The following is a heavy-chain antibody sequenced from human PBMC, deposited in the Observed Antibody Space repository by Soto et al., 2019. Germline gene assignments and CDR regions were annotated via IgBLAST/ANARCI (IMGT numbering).Heavy chain of an antibody. CDR3: AKGRSYYYYYGVDV. CDR1: GFTFGPFA. J-gene: IGHJ6*02. CDR2: IYGDGSGT. Sequence: GGSLRLSCAVFGFTFGPFAMNWVRQPPGKGLEWVSGIYGDGSGTFYADSVKGRFTISRDNSKSTLYLQMNSLRAEGTALYYCAKGRSYYYYYGVDVWGQGTTVTVSS. V-gene: IGHV3-23*03.